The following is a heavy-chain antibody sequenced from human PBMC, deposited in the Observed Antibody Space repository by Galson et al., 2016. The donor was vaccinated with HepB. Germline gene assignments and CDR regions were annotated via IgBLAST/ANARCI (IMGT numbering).Heavy chain of an antibody. J-gene: IGHJ4*02. CDR3: AKDRSAGAAASGCFDC. CDR2: ISWNSGTI. CDR1: GFTFDGYA. Sequence: SLRLSCAASGFTFDGYAMHWVRQAPGKGLEWVSTISWNSGTIHYMDSVKGRFTTSRDNAKNSLYLQMDGLKTEDTALYYCAKDRSAGAAASGCFDCWGQGTLVTVSS. D-gene: IGHD6-13*01. V-gene: IGHV3-9*01.